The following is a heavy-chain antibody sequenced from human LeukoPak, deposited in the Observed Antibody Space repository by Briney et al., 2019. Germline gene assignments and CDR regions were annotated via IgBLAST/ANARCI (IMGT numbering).Heavy chain of an antibody. V-gene: IGHV1-69*04. CDR2: IIPILGIA. CDR1: GGTFTSYA. D-gene: IGHD4-17*01. Sequence: SVNVSSKASGGTFTSYAISCVRQAPGQGVEWRGRIIPILGIANYAQKFQGSVTITADESTSTADMELSSLRSEDTAVYYCARDNFKVNGAYPRIPWFDLWGQGTLVTVSS. J-gene: IGHJ5*02. CDR3: ARDNFKVNGAYPRIPWFDL.